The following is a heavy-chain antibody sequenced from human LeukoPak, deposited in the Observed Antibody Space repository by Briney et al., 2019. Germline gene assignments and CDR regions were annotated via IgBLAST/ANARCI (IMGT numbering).Heavy chain of an antibody. J-gene: IGHJ5*02. D-gene: IGHD6-6*01. V-gene: IGHV3-7*05. CDR1: GFTFSSYW. CDR2: IKQDGSEK. Sequence: PGGSLRLSCAASGFTFSSYWMSWVRQTPGKGLEWVANIKQDGSEKYYVDSVKGRFTISRDNAKNLLYLQMNSLRAEDTAVYYCARSSIAARGWFDPWGQGTLVTVSS. CDR3: ARSSIAARGWFDP.